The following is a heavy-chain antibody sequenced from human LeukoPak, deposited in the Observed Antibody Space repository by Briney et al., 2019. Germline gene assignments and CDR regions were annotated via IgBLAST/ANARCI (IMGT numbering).Heavy chain of an antibody. Sequence: SMKVSCKGSGFTFTSSAVQWVRQARGQRLEWIGWVVVGSGNTNYAQKFQERVTITRDMSTSTAYMELSSLRSEDTAVYYCAADVPGNSSTWSLLWGQGTLVTVSS. CDR3: AADVPGNSSTWSLL. V-gene: IGHV1-58*01. CDR1: GFTFTSSA. J-gene: IGHJ4*02. CDR2: VVVGSGNT. D-gene: IGHD6-19*01.